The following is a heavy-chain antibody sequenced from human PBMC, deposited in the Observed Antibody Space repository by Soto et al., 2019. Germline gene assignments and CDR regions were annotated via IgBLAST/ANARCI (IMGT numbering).Heavy chain of an antibody. Sequence: VRLSCAASGFTFSNYAMSWVRQAPGEGLEWVSAISDTGVSTYYADSVKGRFTISRDNSKNTLNLQMNRLRVEDTAVYYCASERVSSDYGDAFVIWGQGTMVTI. CDR1: GFTFSNYA. CDR3: ASERVSSDYGDAFVI. J-gene: IGHJ3*02. CDR2: ISDTGVST. V-gene: IGHV3-23*01. D-gene: IGHD5-12*01.